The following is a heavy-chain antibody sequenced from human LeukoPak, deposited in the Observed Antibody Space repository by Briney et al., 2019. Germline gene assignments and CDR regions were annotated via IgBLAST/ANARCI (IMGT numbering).Heavy chain of an antibody. D-gene: IGHD2-21*01. Sequence: SVKVSCKVSGYTFTDYYMHWVQQAPGQGLEWMGGIIPIFGTANYAQKFQGRVTITTDESTSTAYMELSSLRPEDTAVYYCARDRRTVVVPGAFDIWGQGTMVTVSS. CDR3: ARDRRTVVVPGAFDI. V-gene: IGHV1-69*05. CDR2: IIPIFGTA. J-gene: IGHJ3*02. CDR1: GYTFTDYY.